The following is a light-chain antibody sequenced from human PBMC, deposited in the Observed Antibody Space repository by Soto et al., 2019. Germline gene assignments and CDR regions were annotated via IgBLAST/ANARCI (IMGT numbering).Light chain of an antibody. V-gene: IGLV1-40*01. CDR1: SSNIGAGYV. Sequence: QSVLTQPPSVSGAPGQRVTISCTGSSSNIGAGYVVHWYQQLPGTGPKLLIYGNSNRPSGVPDRFSGSKSGTSASLAITGLQAEDEADYYCQSYDSSLSGYVFGTGTKLTVL. J-gene: IGLJ1*01. CDR2: GNS. CDR3: QSYDSSLSGYV.